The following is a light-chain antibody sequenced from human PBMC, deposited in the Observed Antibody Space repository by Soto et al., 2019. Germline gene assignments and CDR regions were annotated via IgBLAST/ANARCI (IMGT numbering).Light chain of an antibody. J-gene: IGKJ1*01. CDR1: QSVRYN. V-gene: IGKV3D-15*01. CDR3: QQHDDWPPWT. Sequence: EIVMPQSPATLSVSPGERATRSCRASQSVRYNLAWYHQKPDQAPRVLIHGASTRAAGIPARFGRRGSGTELILTIRSLQSQAFAVHYGQQHDDWPPWTFGQRTKVEI. CDR2: GAS.